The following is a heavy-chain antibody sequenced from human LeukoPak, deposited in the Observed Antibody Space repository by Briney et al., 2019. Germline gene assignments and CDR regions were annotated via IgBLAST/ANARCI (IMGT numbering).Heavy chain of an antibody. V-gene: IGHV3-48*04. Sequence: GESLRLSCAASGFTFSSYSMNWVRQAPGKGLEWVSYISSSGSTIYYADSVKGRFTISRDNAKNSLYLQMNSLRAEDTAVYYCARASTQYDILTGYNWFDPWGQGTLVTVSS. CDR3: ARASTQYDILTGYNWFDP. J-gene: IGHJ5*02. CDR2: ISSSGSTI. D-gene: IGHD3-9*01. CDR1: GFTFSSYS.